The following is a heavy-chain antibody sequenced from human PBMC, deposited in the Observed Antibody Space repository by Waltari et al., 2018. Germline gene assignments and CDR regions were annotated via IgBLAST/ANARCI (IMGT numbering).Heavy chain of an antibody. Sequence: QVQLVESGGGVVQPGRSLRLSCAASGFTFSSYGMHWVRQAPGKGLEGVAVISYDGSNKYYADSVKGRFTISRDNSKNTLYLQMNSLRAEDTAVYYCARAYGSGSYPPSVWGQGTLVTVSS. J-gene: IGHJ4*02. V-gene: IGHV3-30*03. D-gene: IGHD3-10*01. CDR2: ISYDGSNK. CDR1: GFTFSSYG. CDR3: ARAYGSGSYPPSV.